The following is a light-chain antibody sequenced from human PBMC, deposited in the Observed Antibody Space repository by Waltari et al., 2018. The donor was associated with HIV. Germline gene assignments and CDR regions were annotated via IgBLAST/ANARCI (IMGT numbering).Light chain of an antibody. CDR1: QSLLYSDGNTY. V-gene: IGKV2-30*01. CDR2: KVS. J-gene: IGKJ2*01. Sequence: DVVMTQSPLSLPVTLGQPASISCSSSQSLLYSDGNTYLSWFQQRPGQSPRRLIYKVSNRDSGVPDRFSGSGSGTDFTLKISRVEAEYVGVYYCMQGTHWPRYTFGQGTKLEIK. CDR3: MQGTHWPRYT.